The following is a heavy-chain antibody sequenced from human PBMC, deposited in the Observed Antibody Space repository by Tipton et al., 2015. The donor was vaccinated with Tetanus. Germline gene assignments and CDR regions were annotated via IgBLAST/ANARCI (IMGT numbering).Heavy chain of an antibody. CDR2: ISYDGSNK. CDR3: ARDGPGGGGIYYFDY. CDR1: GFTFSSYA. J-gene: IGHJ4*02. V-gene: IGHV3-30-3*01. D-gene: IGHD3-16*01. Sequence: SLRLSCAASGFTFSSYAMHWVRQAPGKGLEWVAVISYDGSNKYYADSVKGRFTISRDNSKNTLYLQMNSLRAEDTAVYYCARDGPGGGGIYYFDYWGQGTLVTVSS.